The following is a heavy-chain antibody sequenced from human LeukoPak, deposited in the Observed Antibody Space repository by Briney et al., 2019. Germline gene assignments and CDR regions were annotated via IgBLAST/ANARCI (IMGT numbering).Heavy chain of an antibody. J-gene: IGHJ1*01. CDR2: IKQDGSEK. V-gene: IGHV3-7*01. D-gene: IGHD6-13*01. CDR1: GFTFSSYW. CDR3: ARESTAGYNSSWYGFRN. Sequence: GGSLRLSCAASGFTFSSYWMSWVRQAPGKGLEWVANIKQDGSEKYYVDSVKGRFTISRDNAKNSLFLQMGSLRVEDTAVYYCARESTAGYNSSWYGFRNWGQGTLVSVSS.